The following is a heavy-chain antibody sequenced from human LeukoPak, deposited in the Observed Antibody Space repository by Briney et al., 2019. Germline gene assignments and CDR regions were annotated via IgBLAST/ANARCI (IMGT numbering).Heavy chain of an antibody. J-gene: IGHJ3*02. CDR1: GYTFTSYG. CDR2: ISAYNGNT. V-gene: IGHV1-18*01. D-gene: IGHD4-23*01. Sequence: ASVKVSCKASGYTFTSYGISWVRQAPGQGLEWMGWISAYNGNTNYAQKLQGRVTMTTDTSTSTAYMELRSLRSDDTAVYYCAREKTTVVTPDAFDIWGQGTMVTVSS. CDR3: AREKTTVVTPDAFDI.